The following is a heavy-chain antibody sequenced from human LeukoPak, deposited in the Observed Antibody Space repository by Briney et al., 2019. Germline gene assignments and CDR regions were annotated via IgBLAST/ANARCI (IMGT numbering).Heavy chain of an antibody. CDR2: FDPEDGET. Sequence: ASVKVSCKVSGYTLTELSMHWVRQAPGKGLEWMGGFDPEDGETIYAQKFQGRVTMTEDTSTDTACMELSSLRSEDTAVYYCATVTLNYDFWSGYLAYWGQGTLVTVSS. V-gene: IGHV1-24*01. CDR3: ATVTLNYDFWSGYLAY. D-gene: IGHD3-3*01. J-gene: IGHJ4*02. CDR1: GYTLTELS.